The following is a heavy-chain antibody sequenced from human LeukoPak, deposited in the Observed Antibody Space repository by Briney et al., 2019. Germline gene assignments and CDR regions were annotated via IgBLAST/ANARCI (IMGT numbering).Heavy chain of an antibody. CDR3: ARHNRFGITTAGSLDY. J-gene: IGHJ4*02. CDR2: IYPADSDT. D-gene: IGHD6-13*01. Sequence: GESLKISCKGSGYSFTSYWIGWVRQMPGKGLEWMGTIYPADSDTRYSPSFQGQVTISADKSITTAYLQWSSLKASDSAMYYCARHNRFGITTAGSLDYWGQGTLVTVSS. CDR1: GYSFTSYW. V-gene: IGHV5-51*01.